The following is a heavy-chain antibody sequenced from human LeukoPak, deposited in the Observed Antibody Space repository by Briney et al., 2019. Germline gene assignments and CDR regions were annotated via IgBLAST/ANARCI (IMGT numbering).Heavy chain of an antibody. CDR1: GFTFSSYE. J-gene: IGHJ6*02. V-gene: IGHV3-48*03. CDR3: ARDGGIGNGMDV. Sequence: GGSLRLSCAASGFTFSSYEMNWVRQAPGKGLEWVSYISSSGSTIYYADSVKGRFTTSRDNAKNSQYLQMNSLRAEDTAVYYCARDGGIGNGMDVWGQGTTVTVSS. D-gene: IGHD2-15*01. CDR2: ISSSGSTI.